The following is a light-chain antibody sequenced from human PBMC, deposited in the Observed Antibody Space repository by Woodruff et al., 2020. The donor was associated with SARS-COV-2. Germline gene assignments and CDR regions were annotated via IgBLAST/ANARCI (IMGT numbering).Light chain of an antibody. Sequence: APKLLIYAAATLQTGVPSRFSGSGSGTEFTLTITSLQPEDFATYYCQHLNSYPHSFGVGTKLEIK. CDR2: AAA. CDR3: QHLNSYPHS. V-gene: IGKV1-9*01. J-gene: IGKJ2*01.